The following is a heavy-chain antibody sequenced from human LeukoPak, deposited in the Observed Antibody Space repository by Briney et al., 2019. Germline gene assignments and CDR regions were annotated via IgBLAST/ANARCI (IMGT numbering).Heavy chain of an antibody. CDR2: INHSGST. D-gene: IGHD3-9*01. Sequence: SEALSLTCAVYGGSFSGYYWRWIRQPPGKGLEWIGEINHSGSTNYNPSLKSRVTISVDTSKNQFSLKLSSVTAAETAVYYCARGQPDDILTGYSLRSDYWGQGTLVTVSS. J-gene: IGHJ4*02. CDR1: GGSFSGYY. CDR3: ARGQPDDILTGYSLRSDY. V-gene: IGHV4-34*01.